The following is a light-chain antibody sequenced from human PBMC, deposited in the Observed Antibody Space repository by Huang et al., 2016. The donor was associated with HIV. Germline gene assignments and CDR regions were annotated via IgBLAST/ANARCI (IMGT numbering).Light chain of an antibody. J-gene: IGKJ4*01. Sequence: EIVLTQSPVTLSLSPGHRATLSCRASQTIGTYLAWYQQKSDQAPRLLIYDASTRAAGIPARFSASGSETDFTLTIDGLDPDDFAIYYCQQRSKWPLTFGGGTKVEMK. CDR3: QQRSKWPLT. CDR1: QTIGTY. V-gene: IGKV3-11*01. CDR2: DAS.